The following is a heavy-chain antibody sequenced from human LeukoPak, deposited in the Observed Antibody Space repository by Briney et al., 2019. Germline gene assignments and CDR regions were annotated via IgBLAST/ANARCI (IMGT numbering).Heavy chain of an antibody. D-gene: IGHD6-13*01. J-gene: IGHJ4*02. CDR2: IYSGGST. CDR1: GFTVSSNY. Sequence: GSPRLSCAASGFTVSSNYMSWVRQAPGKGLEWVSVIYSGGSTYYADSVKGRFTISRDNSKNTLYLQMNSLRAEDTAVYYCARGRVAAAAHYFDYWGQGTLVTVSS. CDR3: ARGRVAAAAHYFDY. V-gene: IGHV3-53*01.